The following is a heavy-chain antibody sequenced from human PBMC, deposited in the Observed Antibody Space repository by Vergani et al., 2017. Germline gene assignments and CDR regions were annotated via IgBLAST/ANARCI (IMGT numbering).Heavy chain of an antibody. CDR3: ARGNRLLWFGEQRMGMDV. CDR1: GGSFSGYY. CDR2: INHSGST. Sequence: QVQLQQWGAGLLKPSETLSLTFAVYGGSFSGYYWSWIRQPPVKGLEWIGEINHSGSTNYNPSLKSRVTISVDTSKNQFSLKLSSVTAADTAVYYCARGNRLLWFGEQRMGMDVWGQGSTVTVSS. V-gene: IGHV4-34*01. D-gene: IGHD3-10*01. J-gene: IGHJ6*02.